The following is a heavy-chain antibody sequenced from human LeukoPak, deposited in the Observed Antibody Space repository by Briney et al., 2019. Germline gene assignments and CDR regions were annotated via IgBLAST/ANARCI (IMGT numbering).Heavy chain of an antibody. CDR3: ARGYYGSGSYLDY. Sequence: SETLSLTCAVYGESFSGYYWSWIREPPGKGLEWIGEINHSGSTNYNPSLKSRVTISVDTSKNQFSLKLSSVTAADTAVYYCARGYYGSGSYLDYWGQGTLVTVSS. J-gene: IGHJ4*02. D-gene: IGHD3-10*01. CDR1: GESFSGYY. V-gene: IGHV4-34*01. CDR2: INHSGST.